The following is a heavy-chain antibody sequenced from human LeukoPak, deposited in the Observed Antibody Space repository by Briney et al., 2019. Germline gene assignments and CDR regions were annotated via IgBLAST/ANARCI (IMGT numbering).Heavy chain of an antibody. CDR2: THHSGKT. Sequence: SETLSLTCSVSGDSIRNYYWNWVRQPPGKSLEWIGYTHHSGKTYYNPSLKSRVTLSIDASKRQFSVKLTSVTAADTAVYFCGSLQQIRGLSVFDFWGQGALVTVSS. CDR3: GSLQQIRGLSVFDF. J-gene: IGHJ4*02. CDR1: GDSIRNYY. D-gene: IGHD3-10*01. V-gene: IGHV4-59*12.